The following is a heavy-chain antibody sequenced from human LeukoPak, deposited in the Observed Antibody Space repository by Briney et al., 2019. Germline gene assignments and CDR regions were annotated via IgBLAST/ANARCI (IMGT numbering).Heavy chain of an antibody. CDR1: GGSFSGYY. Sequence: PSETLSLTCAVYGGSFSGYYWSWIRQPPGKGLERIGEINHSGSTNYNPSLKSRVTISVDTSKNQFSPKLSSVTAADTAVYYCARGTSITMVRGGGVCDYWGQGTLVTVSS. V-gene: IGHV4-34*01. CDR3: ARGTSITMVRGGGVCDY. J-gene: IGHJ4*02. D-gene: IGHD3-10*01. CDR2: INHSGST.